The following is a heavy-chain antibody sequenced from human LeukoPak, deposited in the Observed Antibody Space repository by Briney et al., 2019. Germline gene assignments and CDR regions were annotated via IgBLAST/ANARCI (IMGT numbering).Heavy chain of an antibody. V-gene: IGHV4-31*03. CDR1: GGSISSGGYY. J-gene: IGHJ4*02. CDR2: IYYSGST. Sequence: SETLSLTCTVSGGSISSGGYYWSWIRQHPGKGLEWIGYIYYSGSTYYNPSLKSRVTISVDTSKNQFSLKLSSVTAADTAVYYCARERSPLWFGELSVVDYWGQGTLVTVSS. CDR3: ARERSPLWFGELSVVDY. D-gene: IGHD3-10*01.